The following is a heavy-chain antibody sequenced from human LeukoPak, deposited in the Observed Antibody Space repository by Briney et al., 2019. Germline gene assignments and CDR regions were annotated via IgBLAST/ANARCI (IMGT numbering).Heavy chain of an antibody. Sequence: PGGSLRLSCAASGFTFSSDSMNWVRQAPGKGLEWVSSISSSSSYIYYADSVKGRFTISRDNAKNSLYLQMNSLRAEDTAVYYCARDFYCSSTSCYGYDAFDIWGQGTMVTVSS. CDR1: GFTFSSDS. CDR2: ISSSSSYI. CDR3: ARDFYCSSTSCYGYDAFDI. D-gene: IGHD2-2*01. J-gene: IGHJ3*02. V-gene: IGHV3-21*01.